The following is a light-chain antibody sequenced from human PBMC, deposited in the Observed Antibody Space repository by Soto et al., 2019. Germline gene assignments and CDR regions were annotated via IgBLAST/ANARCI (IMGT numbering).Light chain of an antibody. CDR2: EVT. Sequence: QSALTQPASVSGSPGQSITISCTGTSSDVGAYNFVSWYQHHPGRAPKLIIYEVTIRPSGVSNRFSGSKSGNTASLTISGLEAEEEADYYWSSYTTSTPYVFGSGTKLTVL. CDR3: SSYTTSTPYV. J-gene: IGLJ1*01. CDR1: SSDVGAYNF. V-gene: IGLV2-14*01.